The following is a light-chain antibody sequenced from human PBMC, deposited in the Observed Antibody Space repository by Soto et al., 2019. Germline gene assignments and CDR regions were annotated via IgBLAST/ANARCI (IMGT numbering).Light chain of an antibody. CDR3: QQYNSYSPVT. V-gene: IGKV1-5*01. CDR2: DAS. Sequence: DIQMTQSPSTLSASVGDRVTITCRASQSISSWLAWYQQKPGKAPKLLIYDASSLESGVPSRFSGSGSGTEFTLTISSLQPDDFATYYCQQYNSYSPVTFGQGTKVKIK. CDR1: QSISSW. J-gene: IGKJ1*01.